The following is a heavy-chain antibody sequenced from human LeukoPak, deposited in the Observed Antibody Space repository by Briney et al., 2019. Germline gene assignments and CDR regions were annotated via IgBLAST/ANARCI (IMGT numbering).Heavy chain of an antibody. V-gene: IGHV4-38-2*02. Sequence: TSETLSLTCTVSGYLISSGHYWGWVRQPPGKGLEWIGSVHHSGSSYYNASLRSRVSISIDTSKNQFSLKLSSATAADTAVYYCAREDGTTSAFDIWGQGTMVTVSS. CDR2: VHHSGSS. CDR3: AREDGTTSAFDI. CDR1: GYLISSGHY. D-gene: IGHD1-1*01. J-gene: IGHJ3*02.